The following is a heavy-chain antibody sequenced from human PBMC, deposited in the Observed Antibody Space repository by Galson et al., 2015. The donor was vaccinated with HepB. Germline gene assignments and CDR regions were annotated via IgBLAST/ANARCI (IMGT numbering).Heavy chain of an antibody. CDR3: AGVYYYDSSGGWYFDL. Sequence: SVKVSCKASGYTFTSYYMHWVRQAPGQGLEWMGGIIPIFGTANYAQKFQGRVTITADESTSTAYMELSSLRSEDTAVYYCAGVYYYDSSGGWYFDLWGRGTLVTVSS. CDR2: IIPIFGTA. CDR1: GYTFTSYY. J-gene: IGHJ2*01. V-gene: IGHV1-69*13. D-gene: IGHD3-22*01.